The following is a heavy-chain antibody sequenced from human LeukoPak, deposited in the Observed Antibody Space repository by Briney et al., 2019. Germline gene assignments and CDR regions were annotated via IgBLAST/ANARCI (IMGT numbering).Heavy chain of an antibody. V-gene: IGHV1-69*05. Sequence: SVKVSCKASGGTFSSYAISWVRQAPGQGLEWMGGIIPIFGTANYAQKFQGRVTITTDESTSTAYMELSSLRSEDTAVYYCAGPQAYCGGDCPAQYFQHWGQGTLVTVSS. J-gene: IGHJ1*01. D-gene: IGHD2-21*02. CDR1: GGTFSSYA. CDR2: IIPIFGTA. CDR3: AGPQAYCGGDCPAQYFQH.